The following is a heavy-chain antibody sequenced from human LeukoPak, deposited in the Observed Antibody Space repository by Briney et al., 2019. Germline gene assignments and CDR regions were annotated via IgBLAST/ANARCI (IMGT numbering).Heavy chain of an antibody. D-gene: IGHD3-10*01. CDR2: ISYDGSNK. V-gene: IGHV3-30*18. J-gene: IGHJ4*02. CDR1: GFTFSSYG. CDR3: AKALQDRSGSYSPFDY. Sequence: GRSLRLSCAASGFTFSSYGMHWVRQAPGKGLEWVAVISYDGSNKYYADSVKGRFTISRVNSKNTLYLQMNSLRAEDTAVYYCAKALQDRSGSYSPFDYWGQGTLVTVSS.